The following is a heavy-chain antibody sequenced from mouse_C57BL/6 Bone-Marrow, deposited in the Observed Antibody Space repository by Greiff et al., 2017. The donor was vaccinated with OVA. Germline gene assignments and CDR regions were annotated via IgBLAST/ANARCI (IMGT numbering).Heavy chain of an antibody. Sequence: VKLMESGAELARPGASVKLSCKASGYTFTSYGISWVKQRTGQGLEWIGEIYPRSGNTYYNEKFKGKATLTADKSSSTAYMELRSLTSEDSAVYFCAPPSYYYGSPGYFDYWGQGTTLTVSS. CDR1: GYTFTSYG. V-gene: IGHV1-81*01. CDR2: IYPRSGNT. CDR3: APPSYYYGSPGYFDY. J-gene: IGHJ2*01. D-gene: IGHD1-1*01.